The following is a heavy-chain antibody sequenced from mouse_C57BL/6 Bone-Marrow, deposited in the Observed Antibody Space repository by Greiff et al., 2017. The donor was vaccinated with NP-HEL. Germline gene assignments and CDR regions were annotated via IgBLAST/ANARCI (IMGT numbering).Heavy chain of an antibody. V-gene: IGHV1-5*01. J-gene: IGHJ4*01. D-gene: IGHD4-1*01. Sequence: VQLQQSGTVLARPGASVKMSCKTSGYTFTSYWMHWVKQRPGQGLEWIGAIYPGNSDTSYNQKFKGKAKPTAVTSASTAYMELSSLTNEDSAVYYCTRNWEGAMDYWGQGTSVTVSS. CDR2: IYPGNSDT. CDR3: TRNWEGAMDY. CDR1: GYTFTSYW.